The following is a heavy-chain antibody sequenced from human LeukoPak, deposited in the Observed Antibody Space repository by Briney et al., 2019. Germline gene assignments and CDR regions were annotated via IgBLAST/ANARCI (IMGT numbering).Heavy chain of an antibody. D-gene: IGHD5-24*01. CDR2: ISANGGST. CDR3: VQDWVATIVAPRHFDY. J-gene: IGHJ4*02. Sequence: GGSLRLSCSGSGFTFSNHAMHWVRQAPGKRLEYVSGISANGGSTYYADSVKGKFTISRDNSKNTLYLQMSSLRPEDTAVYSCVQDWVATIVAPRHFDYWGQGTLVTVSS. CDR1: GFTFSNHA. V-gene: IGHV3-64D*06.